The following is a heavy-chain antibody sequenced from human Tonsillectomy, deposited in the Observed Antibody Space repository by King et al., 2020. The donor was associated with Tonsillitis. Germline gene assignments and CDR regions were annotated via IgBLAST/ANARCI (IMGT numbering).Heavy chain of an antibody. Sequence: VQLVESGGGLVQPGGSLRLSCAVSGFTFSIYAMSWVRQAPGKGLEWVSGISDSGGSTYYADSVKGRFTISRDNSKNTLYLQMRSLRAEDTAVYYCVVGGRGYMVRGVLDYWGQGTLVTVSS. J-gene: IGHJ4*02. D-gene: IGHD3-10*01. CDR2: ISDSGGST. CDR3: VVGGRGYMVRGVLDY. V-gene: IGHV3-23*04. CDR1: GFTFSIYA.